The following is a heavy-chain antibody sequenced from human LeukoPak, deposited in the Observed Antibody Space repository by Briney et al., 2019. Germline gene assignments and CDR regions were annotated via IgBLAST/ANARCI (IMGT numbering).Heavy chain of an antibody. D-gene: IGHD3-22*01. V-gene: IGHV3-7*01. CDR1: GFTFSRYW. J-gene: IGHJ3*02. CDR2: IKQDGSEK. CDR3: ARDQSYYYDSSGYYFDAFDI. Sequence: PGGSLRLSCAASGFTFSRYWMSWVRQAPGKGLEWVASIKQDGSEKYYVDSVKGRLTISRDNAKNSLYLQMNSLRAEDTAVYYCARDQSYYYDSSGYYFDAFDIWGQGTMVTVSS.